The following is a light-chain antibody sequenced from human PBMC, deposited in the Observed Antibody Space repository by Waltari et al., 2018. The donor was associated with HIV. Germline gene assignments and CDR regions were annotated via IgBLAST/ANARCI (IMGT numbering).Light chain of an antibody. CDR2: EVN. J-gene: IGLJ1*01. CDR3: SSFSSGNSLEV. Sequence: HSALTQPASVSGSPGQTVTISCSATSRAVGGFNYVSWYQQHPGKAPKLMIYEVNNRPSRISSRFSGSKSGNTAYLTISGLQAEDEADYYCSSFSSGNSLEVFGTGTKVTFL. CDR1: SRAVGGFNY. V-gene: IGLV2-14*01.